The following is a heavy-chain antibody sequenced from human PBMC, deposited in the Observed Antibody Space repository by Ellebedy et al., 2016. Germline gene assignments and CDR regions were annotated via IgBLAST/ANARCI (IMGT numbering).Heavy chain of an antibody. CDR3: ARDGGCSSTSCYDWVGWFDP. D-gene: IGHD2-2*01. Sequence: GESLKISCAASGFTFSSYAMHWVRQAPGKGLEWVAVISYDGSNKYYADSVKGRFTISRDNSKNTLYLQMNSLRAEDTAVYYCARDGGCSSTSCYDWVGWFDPWGQGTLVTVSS. CDR2: ISYDGSNK. V-gene: IGHV3-30-3*01. J-gene: IGHJ5*02. CDR1: GFTFSSYA.